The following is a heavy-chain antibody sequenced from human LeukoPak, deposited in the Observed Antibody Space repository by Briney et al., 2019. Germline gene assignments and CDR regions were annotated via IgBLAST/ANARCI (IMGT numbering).Heavy chain of an antibody. CDR2: MNPNSGNT. CDR1: GYTFTSYD. J-gene: IGHJ4*02. Sequence: ASVKVSCKASGYTFTSYDINWVRQATGQGLEWMGWMNPNSGNTGYAQKFQGRVTITRNTSISTAYMELSSLRSEDTAVYYCASRLPLWFGELLQEDFDYWGQGTLVTVSS. V-gene: IGHV1-8*03. CDR3: ASRLPLWFGELLQEDFDY. D-gene: IGHD3-10*01.